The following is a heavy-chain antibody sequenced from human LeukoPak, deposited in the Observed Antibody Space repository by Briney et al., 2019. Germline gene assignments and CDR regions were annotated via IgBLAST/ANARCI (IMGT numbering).Heavy chain of an antibody. J-gene: IGHJ4*02. Sequence: SETLSLTCTVYGGSFSGYYWSWIRQPPGKGLEWIGEINHSGSTNYNPSLKSRVTISVDTSKNQFSLKLSSVTAADTAVYYCARVVVVVAATHIDYWGQGTLVTVSS. CDR2: INHSGST. CDR3: ARVVVVVAATHIDY. CDR1: GGSFSGYY. V-gene: IGHV4-34*01. D-gene: IGHD2-15*01.